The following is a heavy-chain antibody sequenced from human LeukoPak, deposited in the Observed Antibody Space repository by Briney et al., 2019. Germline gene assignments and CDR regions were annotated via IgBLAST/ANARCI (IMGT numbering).Heavy chain of an antibody. CDR2: ISYDGSNK. Sequence: GGSLRLSCAASGFTFSSYAMHWVRQAPGKGLEWVAVISYDGSNKYYADSVKGRFTISRDNSKNTLYLQMNSLRAEDTAVYYCARGHHSSNWSRLDYWGQGTLVTVSS. D-gene: IGHD6-13*01. CDR1: GFTFSSYA. V-gene: IGHV3-30-3*01. CDR3: ARGHHSSNWSRLDY. J-gene: IGHJ4*02.